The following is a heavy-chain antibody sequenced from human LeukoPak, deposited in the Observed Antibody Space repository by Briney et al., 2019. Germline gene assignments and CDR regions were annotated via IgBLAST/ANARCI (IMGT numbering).Heavy chain of an antibody. CDR2: ISYSGST. D-gene: IGHD6-6*01. J-gene: IGHJ5*02. CDR1: GGSISSRTYS. Sequence: KPSETLSLTCTVSGGSISSRTYSWGWIRQPPGKGLEWIGGISYSGSTYYNPSLMSRVTISVDTSNNQFSLKLSSVTAADTAVFYCARIMTASFDPWGQGTLVTVSS. CDR3: ARIMTASFDP. V-gene: IGHV4-39*01.